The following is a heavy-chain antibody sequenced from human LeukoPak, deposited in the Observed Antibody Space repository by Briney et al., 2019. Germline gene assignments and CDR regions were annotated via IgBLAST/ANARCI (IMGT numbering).Heavy chain of an antibody. V-gene: IGHV1-69*05. CDR3: ATNDRNSWFLDF. CDR1: VGTFSTFA. J-gene: IGHJ4*02. CDR2: IIPVLETG. D-gene: IGHD3-10*01. Sequence: SVKVSFKTSVGTFSTFAISWVRQAPGQGLEWMGGIIPVLETGHYTEPFKGRVTITTDESTSTAYMELSSLTSDDTAVYYCATNDRNSWFLDFWGQGTPVTVSS.